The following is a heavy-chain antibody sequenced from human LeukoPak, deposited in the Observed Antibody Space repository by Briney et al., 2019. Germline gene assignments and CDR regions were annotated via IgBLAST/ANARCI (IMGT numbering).Heavy chain of an antibody. Sequence: GASVKVSCKVSGYTLTELSMHWVRQAPGKGLEWMGGFDPEDGETIYAQKFQGRVTMTEDTSTDTAYMELSSLRSEDTAMYYCATAKSLRYYYMDVWGKGTTVTVSS. J-gene: IGHJ6*03. CDR1: GYTLTELS. V-gene: IGHV1-24*01. D-gene: IGHD4/OR15-4a*01. CDR2: FDPEDGET. CDR3: ATAKSLRYYYMDV.